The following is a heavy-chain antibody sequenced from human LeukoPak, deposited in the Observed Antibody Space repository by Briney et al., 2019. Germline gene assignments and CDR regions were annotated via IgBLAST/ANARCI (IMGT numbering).Heavy chain of an antibody. V-gene: IGHV1-69*13. CDR2: IIPIFGTA. Sequence: ASVKVSCKASGGTFSSYAISWVRQAPGQELEWMGGIIPIFGTASYAQKFQGRVTITADESTSTTYMELSSLRPEDTAVYYCARGARGSSGYYDAFDIWGQGTMVTVSS. D-gene: IGHD3-22*01. CDR3: ARGARGSSGYYDAFDI. J-gene: IGHJ3*02. CDR1: GGTFSSYA.